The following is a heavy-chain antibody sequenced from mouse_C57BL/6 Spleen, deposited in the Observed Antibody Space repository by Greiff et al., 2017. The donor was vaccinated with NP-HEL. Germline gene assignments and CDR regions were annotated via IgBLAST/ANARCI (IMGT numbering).Heavy chain of an antibody. CDR2: IDPEDGET. CDR1: GFNIKDYY. J-gene: IGHJ1*03. CDR3: AYYGSSYGYFDV. V-gene: IGHV14-2*01. Sequence: VQLQQSGAELVKPGASVKLSCTASGFNIKDYYMHWVKQRTEQGLEWIGRIDPEDGETKYAPKFQGKATITADTSSNTAYLQLSSLTSEDTAVYYCAYYGSSYGYFDVWAQGPRSPSPQ. D-gene: IGHD1-1*01.